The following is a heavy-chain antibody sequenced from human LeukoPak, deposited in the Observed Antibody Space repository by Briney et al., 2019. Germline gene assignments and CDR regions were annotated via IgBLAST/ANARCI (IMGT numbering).Heavy chain of an antibody. V-gene: IGHV4-39*01. J-gene: IGHJ4*02. CDR1: GGSISSSSYY. Sequence: SETLSLTCTVSGGSISSSSYYWGWIRQPPGKGLEWIGSIYYSGSTYYNPSLKSRVTISVDTSKNQFSLKLSSVTAADTAVYFCVRLGQGIGGARAFDYWGQGTLVTVSS. CDR3: VRLGQGIGGARAFDY. D-gene: IGHD1-26*01. CDR2: IYYSGST.